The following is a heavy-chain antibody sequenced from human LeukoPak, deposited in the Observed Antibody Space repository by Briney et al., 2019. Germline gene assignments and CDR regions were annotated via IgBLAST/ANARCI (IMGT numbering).Heavy chain of an antibody. CDR2: ISGSGGST. V-gene: IGHV3-23*01. CDR3: AKDATYYDFWSGYYIGYFDY. J-gene: IGHJ4*02. Sequence: GGSLRLSCAASGFTFSSYAMSWVRQAPGKGLEWVSAISGSGGSTYYADSVKGRFTISRDNSKNTLYLQMNSLRAEDTAVYYCAKDATYYDFWSGYYIGYFDYWGQGTLVTVSS. CDR1: GFTFSSYA. D-gene: IGHD3-3*01.